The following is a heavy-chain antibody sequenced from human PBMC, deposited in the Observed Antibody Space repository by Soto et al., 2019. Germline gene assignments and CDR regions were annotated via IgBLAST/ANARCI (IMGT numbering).Heavy chain of an antibody. J-gene: IGHJ6*02. V-gene: IGHV6-1*01. CDR1: GDSVSTNRAA. CDR2: TYFRSKWYS. Sequence: SQTLSLTCAISGDSVSTNRAAWNWIRLSPSRGLEWLGRTYFRSKWYSEYEVSVKSRITIMADASKNQFSLQLNSVTPEDTAVYFCARESPYFWNFYYYYGIHVSGQATRVSVS. D-gene: IGHD1-7*01. CDR3: ARESPYFWNFYYYYGIHV.